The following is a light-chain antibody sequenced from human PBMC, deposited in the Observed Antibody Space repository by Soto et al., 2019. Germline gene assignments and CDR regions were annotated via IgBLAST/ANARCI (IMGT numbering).Light chain of an antibody. V-gene: IGKV1-27*01. Sequence: DIQMTQSPSSLSASVGDRVTITCRASQGISSYLAWYQQKPGKVPSLLIYAASTLQSGVPSRFSGSGSGTDFTLTISSLQPEDVATYYCQKYDSVPFTFGPGTRWISN. CDR1: QGISSY. CDR3: QKYDSVPFT. J-gene: IGKJ3*01. CDR2: AAS.